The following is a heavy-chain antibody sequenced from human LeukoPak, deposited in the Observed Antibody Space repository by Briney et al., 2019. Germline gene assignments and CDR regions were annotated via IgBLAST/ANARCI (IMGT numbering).Heavy chain of an antibody. J-gene: IGHJ3*02. CDR1: GGSISSYY. Sequence: SSETLSLTCTVSGGSISSYYWSWIRQPPGKGLEWIGYIYYSGSTNYNPSLKSRVTISVDTSKNQFSLKLSSVTAADTAVYYCARPRSSGWYGAFDIWGQGTMVTVSS. CDR2: IYYSGST. D-gene: IGHD6-19*01. V-gene: IGHV4-59*01. CDR3: ARPRSSGWYGAFDI.